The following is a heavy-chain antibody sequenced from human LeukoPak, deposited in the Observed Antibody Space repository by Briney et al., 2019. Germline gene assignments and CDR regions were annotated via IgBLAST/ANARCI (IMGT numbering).Heavy chain of an antibody. V-gene: IGHV4-59*01. CDR1: GGSISSYY. CDR2: ISYDGTT. CDR3: ERTSRHYYASGNVLTPWPADMDV. D-gene: IGHD3-10*01. Sequence: SETLSLTCTVSGGSISSYYWTWIRQTPGTGLEWIGCISYDGTTTYHPSLNSRVTISVDASKNQFSLNLSSATAADTAVYYCERTSRHYYASGNVLTPWPADMDVWGQGTTVTVSS. J-gene: IGHJ6*02.